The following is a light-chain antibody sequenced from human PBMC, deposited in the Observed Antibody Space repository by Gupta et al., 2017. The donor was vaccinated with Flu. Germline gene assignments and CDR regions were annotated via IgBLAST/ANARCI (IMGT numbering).Light chain of an antibody. CDR2: TTS. Sequence: PSPPSASVGDRVTITCLASQNIISHLHGYQQKPGKAPQLLISTTSSLQSGVPSRFSGSGSGTDFTLTISSLQPEDFATYYCQQTYSVPPTFGQGTKVEI. J-gene: IGKJ1*01. V-gene: IGKV1-39*01. CDR3: QQTYSVPPT. CDR1: QNIISH.